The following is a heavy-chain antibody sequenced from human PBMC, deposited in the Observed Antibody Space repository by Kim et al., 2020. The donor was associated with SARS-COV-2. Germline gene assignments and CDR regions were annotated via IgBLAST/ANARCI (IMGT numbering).Heavy chain of an antibody. V-gene: IGHV4-39*01. J-gene: IGHJ3*02. CDR3: ARYGSTSRKGAVDI. Sequence: SETLSLTCTVSGGSISSSSYYWGWIRQPPGKGLEWIVSIYYSGSTYYNPSLKSRVTISVDTSKNQFSLKLSSVTAADTAVYYCARYGSTSRKGAVDIWG. D-gene: IGHD6-13*01. CDR2: IYYSGST. CDR1: GGSISSSSYY.